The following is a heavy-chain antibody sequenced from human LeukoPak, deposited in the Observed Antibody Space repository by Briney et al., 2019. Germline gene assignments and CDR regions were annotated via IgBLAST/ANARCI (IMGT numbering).Heavy chain of an antibody. Sequence: GGSLRLSCAASGFTFSSYAMSWVRQAPGKGLEWVSAISGSGGNTYYADSVKGRFTMSRDNSKNTLYLQMNSLRAEDTAVYFCAKTVSGSHSYQGGDYWGQGTLVTVST. CDR3: AKTVSGSHSYQGGDY. V-gene: IGHV3-23*01. D-gene: IGHD3-16*02. J-gene: IGHJ4*02. CDR1: GFTFSSYA. CDR2: ISGSGGNT.